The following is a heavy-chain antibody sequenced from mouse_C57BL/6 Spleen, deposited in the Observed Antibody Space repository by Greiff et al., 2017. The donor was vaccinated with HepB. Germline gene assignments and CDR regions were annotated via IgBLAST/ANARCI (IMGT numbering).Heavy chain of an antibody. CDR1: GYAFSSSW. CDR2: IYPGDGDT. Sequence: QVQLQQSGPELVKPGASVKISCKASGYAFSSSWMNWVKQRPGKGLEWIGRIYPGDGDTNYNGKFKGKATLTADKSSSTAYMQLSSLTSEDSAVYFCARQYYGFYAMDYWGQGTSVTVSS. V-gene: IGHV1-82*01. CDR3: ARQYYGFYAMDY. D-gene: IGHD1-1*01. J-gene: IGHJ4*01.